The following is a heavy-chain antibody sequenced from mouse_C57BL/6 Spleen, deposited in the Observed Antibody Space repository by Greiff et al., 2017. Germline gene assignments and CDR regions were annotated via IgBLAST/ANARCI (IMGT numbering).Heavy chain of an antibody. CDR3: ARSGTEAMDY. D-gene: IGHD4-1*01. CDR1: GYTFTSYW. CDR2: IDPSDSYT. J-gene: IGHJ4*01. V-gene: IGHV1-59*01. Sequence: VQLQQPGAELVRPGTSVKLSCKASGYTFTSYWMPWVKQRPGQGLEWIGVIDPSDSYTNYNQKFKGKATLTVDTSSSTAYMQLSSLTSEDSAVYYCARSGTEAMDYWGQGTSVTVSS.